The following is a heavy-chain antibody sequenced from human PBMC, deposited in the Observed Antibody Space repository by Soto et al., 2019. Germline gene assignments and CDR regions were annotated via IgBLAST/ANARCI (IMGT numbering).Heavy chain of an antibody. J-gene: IGHJ6*03. V-gene: IGHV1-69*04. D-gene: IGHD6-19*01. CDR1: GGTFSSYA. Sequence: QVQLVQSGAEVKKPGSSVKVSCKASGGTFSSYAFNWVRQAPGQGLEWMGRIIPILGIGDYAQRFQGRVTITADKSTSTVDMEQSSLRAEDTAVYYCARNPRAVAAMHMDVWGKGTMVTVSS. CDR3: ARNPRAVAAMHMDV. CDR2: IIPILGIG.